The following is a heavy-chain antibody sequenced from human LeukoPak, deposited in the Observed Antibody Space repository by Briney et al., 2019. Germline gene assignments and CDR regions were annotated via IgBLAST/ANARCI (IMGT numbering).Heavy chain of an antibody. Sequence: GGSLRLSCAASGFTFSSYWMSWVRQAPGKGLEWVANIKQDGSEKYYVDSVKGRFTISGDNAKNSLYLQMNSLRAEDTAVYYCARDGYPFRPYFDYWGQGTLVTVSS. CDR1: GFTFSSYW. CDR2: IKQDGSEK. J-gene: IGHJ4*02. V-gene: IGHV3-7*01. CDR3: ARDGYPFRPYFDY. D-gene: IGHD5-12*01.